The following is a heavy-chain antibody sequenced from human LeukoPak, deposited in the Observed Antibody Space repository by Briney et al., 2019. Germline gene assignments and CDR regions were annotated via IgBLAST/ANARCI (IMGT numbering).Heavy chain of an antibody. CDR2: IKQDGSEK. Sequence: GGSLRLSCAASGFTFSSYWMSWVRQAPGKGLEWVANIKQDGSEKYYVDSVKGRFTISRDNAKNTLYLQVNSLRAEDTAVYYCAKDRREFYYDNSGYPDYWGQGTLVTVSS. D-gene: IGHD3-22*01. CDR3: AKDRREFYYDNSGYPDY. CDR1: GFTFSSYW. J-gene: IGHJ4*02. V-gene: IGHV3-7*03.